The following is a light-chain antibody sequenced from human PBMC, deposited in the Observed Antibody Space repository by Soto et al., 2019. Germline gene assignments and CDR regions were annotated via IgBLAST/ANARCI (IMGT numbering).Light chain of an antibody. CDR2: EGT. CDR3: YSYAGTSPGV. J-gene: IGLJ3*02. CDR1: NNDVGNYKL. Sequence: QSALTQPASVSESPGQSITISCTGTNNDVGNYKLVAWFQHHLGNAPKLIIYEGTKRPSGVSNRFSASQSGNTASLTISGLQAEDEADYYCYSYAGTSPGVFGGGTKVTV. V-gene: IGLV2-23*01.